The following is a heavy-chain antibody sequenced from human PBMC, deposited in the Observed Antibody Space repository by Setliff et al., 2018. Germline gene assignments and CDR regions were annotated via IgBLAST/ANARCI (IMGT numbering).Heavy chain of an antibody. CDR1: RFTFSSYA. V-gene: IGHV3-48*01. Sequence: GSLRLSCAASRFTFSSYAMSWVRQAPGKGLEWVSYISSSGTTIYYADSVKGRFTVSRDNAKNSLYLQMNSLRADDAAVYYCARSSAPIKRDYMDVWGKGTTVTVSS. J-gene: IGHJ6*03. CDR2: ISSSGTTI. D-gene: IGHD2-2*02. CDR3: ARSSAPIKRDYMDV.